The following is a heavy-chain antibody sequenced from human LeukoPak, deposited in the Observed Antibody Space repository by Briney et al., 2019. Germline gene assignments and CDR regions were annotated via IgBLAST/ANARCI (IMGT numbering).Heavy chain of an antibody. CDR2: INHSGST. CDR3: ARAPTRCGYWTTGY. D-gene: IGHD3-22*01. V-gene: IGHV4-34*01. Sequence: PSETLSLTCAVYGGSFSGYYWSWIRQPPGKGLEWIGEINHSGSTNYNPSLKSRVTISVDTSKNQFSLRLSSVTAADTAVYYCARAPTRCGYWTTGYWGQGTLVTVSS. J-gene: IGHJ4*02. CDR1: GGSFSGYY.